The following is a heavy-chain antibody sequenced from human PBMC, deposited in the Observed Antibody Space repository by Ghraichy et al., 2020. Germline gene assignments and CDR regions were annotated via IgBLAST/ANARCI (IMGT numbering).Heavy chain of an antibody. CDR3: ARWYSGSRRFDY. J-gene: IGHJ4*02. CDR2: IYYSGST. CDR1: GGSISSSSYY. V-gene: IGHV4-39*01. D-gene: IGHD1-26*01. Sequence: SETLSLTCTVSGGSISSSSYYWGWIRQPPGKGLEWIGSIYYSGSTYYNPSLKSRVTISVDTSKNQFSLKLSSVTAADTAVYYCARWYSGSRRFDYWGQGTLVTVSS.